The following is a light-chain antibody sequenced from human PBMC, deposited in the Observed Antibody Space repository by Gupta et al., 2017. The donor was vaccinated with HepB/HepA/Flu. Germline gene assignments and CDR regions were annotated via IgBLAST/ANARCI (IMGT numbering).Light chain of an antibody. CDR3: QQYGSSLRT. Sequence: SPGERATLSCRASQSVSNNFLAWYQQKPGQAPRLLIYAASYRDSGIPDRFSGSGSGSDFTLTISRLEPEDFAVYYCQQYGSSLRTFGQGTRVEI. CDR2: AAS. CDR1: QSVSNNF. V-gene: IGKV3-20*01. J-gene: IGKJ1*01.